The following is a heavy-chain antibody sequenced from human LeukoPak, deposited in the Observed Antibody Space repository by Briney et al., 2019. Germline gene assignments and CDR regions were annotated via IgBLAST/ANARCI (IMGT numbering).Heavy chain of an antibody. J-gene: IGHJ4*02. CDR2: INPRDGGT. D-gene: IGHD6-19*01. Sequence: GGSLRLSCAASGFIFSNYAMAWVRQAPGKGLEWVSGINPRDGGTVYADSVRGRFTISRDNSKYTLYLQMNSLRVEDTALYYCVKYIAVPGEQLLGDYWGQGTLVTVSS. CDR3: VKYIAVPGEQLLGDY. V-gene: IGHV3-23*01. CDR1: GFIFSNYA.